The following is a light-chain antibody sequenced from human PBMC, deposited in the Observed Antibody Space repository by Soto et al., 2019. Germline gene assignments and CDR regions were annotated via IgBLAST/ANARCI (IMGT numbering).Light chain of an antibody. CDR2: DAS. CDR3: QQSYSTPRT. CDR1: QSISSW. Sequence: MTPSPAALSVSPRERATLSCRASQSISSWLAWYQQKPGEAPKLLISDASSLESGVPSRFSGSGSGTDFTLTISSLQPEDFATYYCQQSYSTPRTVGQGTKVDIK. V-gene: IGKV1-39*01. J-gene: IGKJ1*01.